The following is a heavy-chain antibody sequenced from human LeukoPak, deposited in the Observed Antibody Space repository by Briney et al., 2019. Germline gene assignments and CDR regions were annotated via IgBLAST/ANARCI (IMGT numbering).Heavy chain of an antibody. D-gene: IGHD3-16*01. J-gene: IGHJ6*03. CDR3: ARGYVYYYYMDV. CDR1: GGFISSYY. CDR2: IYYSGTT. Sequence: SETLSLTCTVSGGFISSYYWNWIRQPPGKGLEWIGYIYYSGTTNYNPSLKSRVSMSVDTSKNQFSLKLSSVTAADTAVYYCARGYVYYYYMDVWGKGTTVTISS. V-gene: IGHV4-59*01.